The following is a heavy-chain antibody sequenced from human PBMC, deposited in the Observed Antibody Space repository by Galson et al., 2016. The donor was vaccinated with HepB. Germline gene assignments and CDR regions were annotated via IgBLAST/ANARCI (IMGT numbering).Heavy chain of an antibody. CDR2: IYYSGST. CDR1: GGSISTYY. D-gene: IGHD5-18*01. V-gene: IGHV4-59*01. J-gene: IGHJ5*02. CDR3: ARDLTMVTTGWFDP. Sequence: ETLSLTCTVSGGSISTYYWNWIRQPPGKGLEWIGYIYYSGSTNYSPSLKSRVTISVDTSKNQFSLKLSSVTAADTAVYYCARDLTMVTTGWFDPWGQGTLVTVSS.